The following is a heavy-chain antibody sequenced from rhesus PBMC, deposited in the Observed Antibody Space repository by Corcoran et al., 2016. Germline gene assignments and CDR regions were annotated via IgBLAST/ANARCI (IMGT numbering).Heavy chain of an antibody. J-gene: IGHJ4*01. V-gene: IGHV2S1*01. CDR2: IYWDDDK. CDR1: GFSLSPHGVG. CDR3: ARRRIAADFDY. D-gene: IGHD6-13*01. Sequence: QVTLKESGPALVKPTPTLTLTCTFSGFSLSPHGVGVCWIRQPPGKALEWLASIYWDDDKYYSTSLKSRLTISKDTSKNQVVLTMTNMDPVDTATYYCARRRIAADFDYWGQGVLVTVSS.